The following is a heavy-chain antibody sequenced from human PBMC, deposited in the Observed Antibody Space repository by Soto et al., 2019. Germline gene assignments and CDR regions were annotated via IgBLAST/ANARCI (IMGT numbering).Heavy chain of an antibody. CDR3: ARGYCRSNSCYFQH. Sequence: GGSLRLSCAASGFTFSSYWMTRGRQAQGKGLEWVANIKQDGSEKYYVDSVKGRFTISRDNAKNSLYLQMNSLRAEDTAVYFCARGYCRSNSCYFQHWGQGTWVTLSS. CDR2: IKQDGSEK. D-gene: IGHD2-2*01. CDR1: GFTFSSYW. V-gene: IGHV3-7*04. J-gene: IGHJ1*01.